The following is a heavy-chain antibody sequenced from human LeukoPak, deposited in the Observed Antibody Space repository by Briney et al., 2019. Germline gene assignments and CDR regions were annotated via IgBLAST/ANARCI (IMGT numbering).Heavy chain of an antibody. CDR2: IHSSGST. CDR3: ARGRQAPDP. V-gene: IGHV4-4*09. J-gene: IGHJ5*02. CDR1: RGSINNYY. Sequence: PSETLSLTCTVSRGSINNYYWSWIRQPPGKGLEWIGYIHSSGSTYYNTSLEYRVTISIDTSKNQFSLKLSSVTAADTAVYYCARGRQAPDPWGQGTLVTVSS.